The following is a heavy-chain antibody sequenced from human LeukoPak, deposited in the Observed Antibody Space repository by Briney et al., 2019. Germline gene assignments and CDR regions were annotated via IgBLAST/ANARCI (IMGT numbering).Heavy chain of an antibody. CDR2: ISGSGTGT. CDR1: GFGFSTHD. Sequence: GGSLRLSCAASGFGFSTHDMSWGRQVPGKGPEWVSSISGSGTGTYYTDSVKGRFTISRDTSKNTLYLQMDNLRVEDTAVYYCVKGFHFDWWGRGALVTVSS. V-gene: IGHV3-23*01. J-gene: IGHJ4*02. CDR3: VKGFHFDW.